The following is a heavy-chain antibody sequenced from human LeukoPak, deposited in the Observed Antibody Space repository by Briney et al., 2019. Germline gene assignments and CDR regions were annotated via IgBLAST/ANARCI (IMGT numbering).Heavy chain of an antibody. CDR3: ARDNDYGDYEGVDAFDV. CDR2: ISSGSTFL. Sequence: GGSLRLSCAASGFSFSSYSMIWVRQAPGRGPEWDSSISSGSTFLYYAASVKGRFTISRDNGKNSLFLQMNNLRAEDTAVYYCARDNDYGDYEGVDAFDVWGQGTMVTVSS. D-gene: IGHD4-17*01. CDR1: GFSFSSYS. J-gene: IGHJ3*01. V-gene: IGHV3-21*01.